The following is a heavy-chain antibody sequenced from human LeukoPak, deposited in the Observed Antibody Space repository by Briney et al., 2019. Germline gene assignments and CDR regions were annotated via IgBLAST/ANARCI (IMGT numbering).Heavy chain of an antibody. D-gene: IGHD1-26*01. J-gene: IGHJ4*02. CDR3: VIALYSGSYSSFDY. V-gene: IGHV1-46*01. Sequence: ASVKVFCKASGHTFTSYYMNWVRQAPGQGLEWMGIIDPSGGSTSYAQKFQGRVTMTSDTSTSTVYMELSSLRSEDTAVYYCVIALYSGSYSSFDYWGQGTLVTVSS. CDR1: GHTFTSYY. CDR2: IDPSGGST.